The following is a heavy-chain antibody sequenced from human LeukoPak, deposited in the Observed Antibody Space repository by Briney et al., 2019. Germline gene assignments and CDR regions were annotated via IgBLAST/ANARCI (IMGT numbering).Heavy chain of an antibody. J-gene: IGHJ2*01. CDR2: FYYTATT. CDR3: VRSAPTLGYCSTSSCSYWSFDL. CDR1: DVSINSNAYY. D-gene: IGHD2-2*01. V-gene: IGHV4-39*07. Sequence: SETLSLTCAVSDVSINSNAYYWGWIRQPPGKGLEWIASFYYTATTYYNPSLRRRVNISIDPSKNQFSLKLMFVTAADTAVYYCVRSAPTLGYCSTSSCSYWSFDLWGRGTLVTVAS.